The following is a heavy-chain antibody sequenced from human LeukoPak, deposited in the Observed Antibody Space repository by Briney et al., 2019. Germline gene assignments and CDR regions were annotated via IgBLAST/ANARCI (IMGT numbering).Heavy chain of an antibody. J-gene: IGHJ4*02. CDR1: GGTFSSYA. Sequence: GASVKVSCKASGGTFSSYAISWVRQAPGQGLEWMGGIIPIFGTANYAQKFQGRVTITTDESTSTAYMELSSLRSEDTAVHYCASPYYYDSSGYYYFDYWGQGTLVTVSS. CDR3: ASPYYYDSSGYYYFDY. D-gene: IGHD3-22*01. V-gene: IGHV1-69*05. CDR2: IIPIFGTA.